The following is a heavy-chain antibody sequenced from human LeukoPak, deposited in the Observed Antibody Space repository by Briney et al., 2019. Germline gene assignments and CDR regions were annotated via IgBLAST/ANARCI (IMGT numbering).Heavy chain of an antibody. J-gene: IGHJ5*02. CDR2: ISYSGTT. V-gene: IGHV4-59*08. CDR3: TRFATHGDYLNP. D-gene: IGHD4-17*01. CDR1: GGSISGYY. Sequence: SESLSLTCSVSGGSISGYYWNWSRQPPGRGPEWIGSISYSGTTNYHPPLKSRVTISVDTPKNQFYLRLTSLTDAHTAVYYCTRFATHGDYLNPWGQGTLVTVSS.